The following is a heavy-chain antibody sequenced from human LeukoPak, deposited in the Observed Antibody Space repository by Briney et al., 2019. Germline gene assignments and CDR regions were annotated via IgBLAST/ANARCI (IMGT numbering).Heavy chain of an antibody. CDR3: ARQVMVRGVIGPYYMDV. CDR1: GGSISSSSYY. V-gene: IGHV4-39*01. Sequence: SETLSLTCTVSGGSISSSSYYWGWIRQPPGKGLEWIGSIYYSGSTYYNPSLKSRVTISVDTSKNQFSLKLSSVTAADTAVYYCARQVMVRGVIGPYYMDVWGKGTTVTVYS. CDR2: IYYSGST. D-gene: IGHD3-10*01. J-gene: IGHJ6*03.